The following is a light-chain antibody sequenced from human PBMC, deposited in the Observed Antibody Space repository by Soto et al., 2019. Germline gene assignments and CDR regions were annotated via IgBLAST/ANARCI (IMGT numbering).Light chain of an antibody. CDR3: QQYDTSPRT. J-gene: IGKJ1*01. Sequence: EIVLTQSPGTLSLSPGKRATLSCRASQSVSTNYLAWYQQKRGQAPRPLIYGASSRATGIPTRFSGSGSGTDFTLTISRLEPEDFAVYYCQQYDTSPRTFGQGTKVEI. V-gene: IGKV3-20*01. CDR1: QSVSTNY. CDR2: GAS.